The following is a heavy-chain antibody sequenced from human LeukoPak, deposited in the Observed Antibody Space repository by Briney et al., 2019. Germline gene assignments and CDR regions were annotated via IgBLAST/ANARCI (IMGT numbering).Heavy chain of an antibody. J-gene: IGHJ3*02. V-gene: IGHV3-23*01. D-gene: IGHD3-10*01. CDR3: ARALGLWFGELLSPAGNAFDI. CDR1: GFTFSSYG. Sequence: GSLRLSCAASGFTFSSYGMSWVRQAPGKGLEWVSAISGSGGSTYYADSVKGRFTISRDNSKNTLYLQMNSLRAEDTAVYYCARALGLWFGELLSPAGNAFDIWGQGIMVTVSS. CDR2: ISGSGGST.